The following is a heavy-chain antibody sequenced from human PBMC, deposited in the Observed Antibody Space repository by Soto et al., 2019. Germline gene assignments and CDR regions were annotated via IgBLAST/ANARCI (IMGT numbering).Heavy chain of an antibody. D-gene: IGHD3-22*01. J-gene: IGHJ4*02. V-gene: IGHV3-15*01. CDR2: IKSKTDGGTT. CDR1: GFTFSNAW. CDR3: TTDTGMYYYDSSGYYWSTMDFAY. Sequence: GGSLRLSCAASGFTFSNAWMSWVRQAPGKGLEWVGRIKSKTDGGTTDYAAPVKGRFTISRDDSKHTLYLQMNSLKTEDTAVYYCTTDTGMYYYDSSGYYWSTMDFAYWGQGTLVTVSS.